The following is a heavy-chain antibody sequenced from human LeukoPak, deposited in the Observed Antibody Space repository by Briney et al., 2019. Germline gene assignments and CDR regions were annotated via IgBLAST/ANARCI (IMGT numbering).Heavy chain of an antibody. Sequence: PSETLSITCTVSGGSITSYYWSWIRQPPGKRLEWIAYMYYSGSTNYNPSLKSRVTISVDTSKNQFSLNLSSVTAADTAVYYCARGGLSGSYGYYFDYWGQGTLVSVPS. J-gene: IGHJ4*02. CDR2: MYYSGST. CDR3: ARGGLSGSYGYYFDY. CDR1: GGSITSYY. D-gene: IGHD3-10*01. V-gene: IGHV4-59*01.